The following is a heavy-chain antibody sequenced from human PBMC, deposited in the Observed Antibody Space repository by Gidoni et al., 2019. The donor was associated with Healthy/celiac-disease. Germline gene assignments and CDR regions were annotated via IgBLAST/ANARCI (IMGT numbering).Heavy chain of an antibody. CDR2: ISSSSSYI. CDR3: ATDAHPMPIAVAGERPTTLDY. CDR1: GFTFSSYS. Sequence: VLIVESGGGLVKPGGSLRLSCAASGFTFSSYSMNWVRQAPVKVLEWVSSISSSSSYIYYADSVKGRFTISRDNAKNSLYLKMNSLRAEDTAGYYCATDAHPMPIAVAGERPTTLDYWGEVSLVNVS. V-gene: IGHV3-21*01. D-gene: IGHD6-19*01. J-gene: IGHJ4*02.